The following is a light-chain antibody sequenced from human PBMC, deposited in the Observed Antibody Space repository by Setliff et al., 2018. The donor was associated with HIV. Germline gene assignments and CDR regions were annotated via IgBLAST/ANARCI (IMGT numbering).Light chain of an antibody. CDR1: SSDVGGYSH. Sequence: QSALTRPASVSGSPGQSITISCTGTSSDVGGYSHVSWYQQHPGKAPKLIIYEVSNRPSGVSNRFSGSKSGNTASLPISGLQAEDEADYYCSSYAVTNTLPFGTGTKVTVL. CDR3: SSYAVTNTLP. V-gene: IGLV2-14*01. J-gene: IGLJ1*01. CDR2: EVS.